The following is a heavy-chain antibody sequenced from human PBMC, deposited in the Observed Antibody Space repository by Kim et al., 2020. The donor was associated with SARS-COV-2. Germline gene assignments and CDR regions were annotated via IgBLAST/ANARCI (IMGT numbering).Heavy chain of an antibody. CDR3: AREACSADSCSSLAFPI. D-gene: IGHD2-15*01. CDR2: ISHSGST. V-gene: IGHV4-4*02. J-gene: IGHJ3*02. Sequence: SETLSLTCAVSGGSISSGNWWSCVRQPPGKGLEWIGEISHSGSTNYNPSLKSRVTISMDTSKNQFSLKLSSVTAADTAVYYCAREACSADSCSSLAFPI. CDR1: GGSISSGNW.